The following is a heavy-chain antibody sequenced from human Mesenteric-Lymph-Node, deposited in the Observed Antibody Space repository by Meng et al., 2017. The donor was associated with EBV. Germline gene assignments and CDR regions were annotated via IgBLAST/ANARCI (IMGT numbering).Heavy chain of an antibody. Sequence: VPLRRSGPGLVNPSRTRAPACAGSGGSLSSSNWWSWVRQPPGKGLEWIGEIYHSGSTNYNPSLKSRVTISVDKSKNQFSLKLSSVTAADTAVYYCARGTVAGTHLDYWAQGTLVTISS. D-gene: IGHD6-19*01. CDR2: IYHSGST. CDR1: GGSLSSSNW. V-gene: IGHV4-4*02. J-gene: IGHJ4*02. CDR3: ARGTVAGTHLDY.